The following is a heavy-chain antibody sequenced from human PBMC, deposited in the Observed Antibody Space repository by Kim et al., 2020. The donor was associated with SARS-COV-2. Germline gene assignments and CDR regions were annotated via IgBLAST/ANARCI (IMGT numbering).Heavy chain of an antibody. J-gene: IGHJ4*02. D-gene: IGHD3-10*01. V-gene: IGHV6-1*01. CDR3: ARDQVWFGEPYLDY. Sequence: AVSVKSRITINPDTSKNQFSLQLNSVTPEDTAVYYCARDQVWFGEPYLDYWGQGTLVTVSS.